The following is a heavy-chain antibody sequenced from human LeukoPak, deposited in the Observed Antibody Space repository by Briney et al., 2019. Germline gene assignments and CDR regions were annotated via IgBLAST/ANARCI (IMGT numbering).Heavy chain of an antibody. D-gene: IGHD1-1*01. Sequence: PSETLSLTCAVYGGSFSGYYWSWIRQPPGKGLEWIGEINHSGSTNYNPSLKSRVTISVDTSKNQFSLKLSSVTAADTAVYYCARDRGYTSGYFGMDVWGQGTTVTVSS. CDR3: ARDRGYTSGYFGMDV. J-gene: IGHJ6*02. CDR2: INHSGST. CDR1: GGSFSGYY. V-gene: IGHV4-34*01.